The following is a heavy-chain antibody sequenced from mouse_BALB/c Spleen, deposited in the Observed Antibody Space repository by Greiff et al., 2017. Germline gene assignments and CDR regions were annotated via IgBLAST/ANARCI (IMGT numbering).Heavy chain of an antibody. CDR1: GYTFTSYW. D-gene: IGHD2-14*01. CDR2: IYPGDGAT. CDR3: ARGGYDGTMDY. Sequence: QVQLQQSGAELARPGASVKLSCKASGYTFTSYWMQWVKQRPGQGLEWIGAIYPGDGATRYTQKFKGKATLTADKSSSTAYMQLSSLASEDSAVYYCARGGYDGTMDYWGQGTSVTVSS. V-gene: IGHV1-87*01. J-gene: IGHJ4*01.